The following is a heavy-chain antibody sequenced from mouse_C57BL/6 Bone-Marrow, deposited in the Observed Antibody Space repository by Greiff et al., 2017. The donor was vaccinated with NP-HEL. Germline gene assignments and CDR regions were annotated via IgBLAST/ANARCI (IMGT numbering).Heavy chain of an antibody. D-gene: IGHD1-1*01. V-gene: IGHV1-82*01. CDR3: AICYYYGSSLFAY. Sequence: QVQLQQSGPELVKPGASVKISCKASGYAFSSSWMNWVKQRPGKGLEWIGRIYPGDGDTNYNGKFKGKATLTADKSSSTAYLQLSSLTSEDSAVCFCAICYYYGSSLFAYWGQGTLVTVSA. CDR2: IYPGDGDT. J-gene: IGHJ3*01. CDR1: GYAFSSSW.